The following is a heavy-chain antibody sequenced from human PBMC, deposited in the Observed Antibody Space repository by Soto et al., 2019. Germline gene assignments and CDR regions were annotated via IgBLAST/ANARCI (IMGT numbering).Heavy chain of an antibody. V-gene: IGHV4-34*01. J-gene: IGHJ6*03. CDR3: ARVTMWAGRRDTPYYYYYYMDV. CDR2: INHSGST. Sequence: SETLSLTCAVYGGSFSGYYWSWIRQPPGKGLEWIGEINHSGSTNYNPSLKSRVTISVDTSKNQFSLKLSSVTAADTAVYYCARVTMWAGRRDTPYYYYYYMDVWGKGTTVTVSS. D-gene: IGHD3-10*02. CDR1: GGSFSGYY.